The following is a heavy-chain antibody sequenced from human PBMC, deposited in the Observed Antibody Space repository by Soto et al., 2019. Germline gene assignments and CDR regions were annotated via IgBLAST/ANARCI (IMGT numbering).Heavy chain of an antibody. D-gene: IGHD2-2*01. J-gene: IGHJ4*02. CDR3: AHGYVQLLAPFHYFDS. CDR2: IYWADDK. CDR1: GFSITGNGEG. V-gene: IGHV2-5*02. Sequence: VYCPPLVNPTQTLTLTCTFSGFSITGNGEGVGWIRQPPGKALEWLALIYWADDKRYSPSLRNRLTITLDNSKDQVILTMTDMGPADTATYYCAHGYVQLLAPFHYFDSRGQGYQVTVSS.